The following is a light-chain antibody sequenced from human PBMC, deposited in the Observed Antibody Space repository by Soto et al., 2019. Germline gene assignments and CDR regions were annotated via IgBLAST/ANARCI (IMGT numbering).Light chain of an antibody. CDR1: QNVSTS. CDR3: QQYDYSRT. Sequence: IQLTQSPSTLSASVGDSVTITCRASQNVSTSLAWYQHKPGEAPKLLMFDVSNLESGVPSRFSGSGSGTESTLSISSLHSDDFATYYCQQYDYSRTFGQGTKVDIK. J-gene: IGKJ1*01. V-gene: IGKV1-5*01. CDR2: DVS.